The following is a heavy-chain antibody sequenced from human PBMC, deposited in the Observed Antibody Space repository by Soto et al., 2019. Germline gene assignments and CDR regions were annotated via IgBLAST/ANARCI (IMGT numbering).Heavy chain of an antibody. D-gene: IGHD3-3*01. Sequence: ASVKVSCKASGYTFTSYGISWVRQAPGQGLEWMGWISAYNGNTNYAQKLQGRVTMTTDTSTSTAYMELRSLRSDDTAAYYCARVDYDFWSGYYSHAFDIWGKGTMVTVSS. CDR1: GYTFTSYG. J-gene: IGHJ3*02. CDR2: ISAYNGNT. CDR3: ARVDYDFWSGYYSHAFDI. V-gene: IGHV1-18*01.